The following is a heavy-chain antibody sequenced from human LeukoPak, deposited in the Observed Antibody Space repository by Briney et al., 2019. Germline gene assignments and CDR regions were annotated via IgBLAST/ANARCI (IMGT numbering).Heavy chain of an antibody. CDR1: GFTVSSNY. CDR3: AKAXYGYGDYGYYFDY. CDR2: IYSGGST. D-gene: IGHD4-17*01. V-gene: IGHV3-53*01. J-gene: IGHJ4*02. Sequence: GGSLXXSCAASGFTVSSNYMSWVRQAPGKGLEWVSVIYSGGSTYYADSVKGRFTISRDNSKNTLYLQMNSLRAEDTAVYYCAKAXYGYGDYGYYFDYWGQGTLVTVSS.